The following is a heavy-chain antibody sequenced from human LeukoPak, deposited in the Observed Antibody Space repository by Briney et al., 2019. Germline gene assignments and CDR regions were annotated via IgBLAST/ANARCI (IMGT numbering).Heavy chain of an antibody. Sequence: ASVKVSCKASGYTFTKYDMHWVRQAPGQRLEWMGWINAGNGNTKYSQKFQGRVTITRDTSANTVYMELSSLTSEDTAVYYCARGDFYYDSSDPWGQGTLVTVSS. CDR2: INAGNGNT. D-gene: IGHD3-22*01. V-gene: IGHV1-3*01. CDR1: GYTFTKYD. CDR3: ARGDFYYDSSDP. J-gene: IGHJ5*02.